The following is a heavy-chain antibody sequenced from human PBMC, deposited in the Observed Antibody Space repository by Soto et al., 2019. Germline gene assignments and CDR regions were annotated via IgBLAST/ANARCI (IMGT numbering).Heavy chain of an antibody. CDR2: FRSSGDDGTT. CDR1: GFTFSSYS. Sequence: GGSLRLSCVASGFTFSSYSMSWVRQAPGKGLEWVSGFRSSGDDGTTYYADSVKGRFTISRDNSKNTLFLQMNSLRAEDTAIYYCAKKVNSGPGSQYFDYWGQGTLVTVSS. J-gene: IGHJ4*02. V-gene: IGHV3-23*01. CDR3: AKKVNSGPGSQYFDY. D-gene: IGHD3-10*01.